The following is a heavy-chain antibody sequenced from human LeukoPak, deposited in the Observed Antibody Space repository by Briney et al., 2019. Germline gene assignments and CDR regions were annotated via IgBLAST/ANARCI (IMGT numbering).Heavy chain of an antibody. CDR1: GXSFSGYY. CDR2: INHSGST. V-gene: IGHV4-34*01. CDR3: ARGYGSYDILTGYYLPRGDAFDI. J-gene: IGHJ3*02. D-gene: IGHD3-9*01. Sequence: SETLSLTCAVYGXSFSGYYWSWIRQPPGRGLEWIGEINHSGSTNYNPSLKSRVTISVDTSKNQFSLKLSSVTAADTAVYYCARGYGSYDILTGYYLPRGDAFDIWGQGTMVTVSS.